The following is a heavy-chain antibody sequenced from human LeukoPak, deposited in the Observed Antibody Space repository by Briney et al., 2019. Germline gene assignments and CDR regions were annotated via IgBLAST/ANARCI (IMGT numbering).Heavy chain of an antibody. CDR2: IGTAGDT. CDR3: ARGNGYDYYFDY. D-gene: IGHD5-12*01. CDR1: GFTFSSYD. V-gene: IGHV3-13*01. J-gene: IGHJ4*02. Sequence: PGGSLRLSCAASGFTFSSYDFHWVRQATGKGLEWVSGIGTAGDTYYLGSVKGRFTISRDNAKNSLYLQMNSLRAEDTAVYYCARGNGYDYYFDYWGQGTLVTVSS.